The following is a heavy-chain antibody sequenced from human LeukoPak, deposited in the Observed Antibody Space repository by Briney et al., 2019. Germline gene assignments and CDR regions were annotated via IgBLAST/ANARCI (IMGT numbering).Heavy chain of an antibody. Sequence: GGSLRLSCEASGFTFSSAWMSWVRQAPGRGLEWVVHIRSESEGGTTDYAAPVKGRFSISRDDSKNTLNLQMSSLKTDDTAVYYCATGGSILANWGQGTLVTVSS. V-gene: IGHV3-15*01. CDR1: GFTFSSAW. CDR2: IRSESEGGTT. D-gene: IGHD3-16*01. CDR3: ATGGSILAN. J-gene: IGHJ4*02.